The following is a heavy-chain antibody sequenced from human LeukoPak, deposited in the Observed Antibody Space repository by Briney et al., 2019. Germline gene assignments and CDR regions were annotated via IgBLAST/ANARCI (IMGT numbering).Heavy chain of an antibody. D-gene: IGHD5-18*01. Sequence: ASVKVSCKASGYTFTGYYIHWVRRAPGQGLEWMGWINPNSGGTNYAQKFQGRVTMTRDTSISTAYMELSRLRSDDTAVYYCARDRSPAPGRSYGRGHFDYWGQGTLVTVSS. CDR1: GYTFTGYY. J-gene: IGHJ4*02. V-gene: IGHV1-2*02. CDR3: ARDRSPAPGRSYGRGHFDY. CDR2: INPNSGGT.